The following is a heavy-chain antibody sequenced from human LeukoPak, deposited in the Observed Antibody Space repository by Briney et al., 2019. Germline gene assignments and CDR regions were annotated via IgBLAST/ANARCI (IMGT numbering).Heavy chain of an antibody. CDR1: GGTFSSYA. J-gene: IGHJ4*02. V-gene: IGHV1-69*05. Sequence: ASVKVSCKASGGTFSSYAISWVRQAPGQELEWMGGIIPIFGTANYAQKFQGRVTITTDESTSTAYMELSSLRSEDTAVYYCARAVSYYYDSSGYYSYYFDYWGQGTLVTVSS. CDR2: IIPIFGTA. CDR3: ARAVSYYYDSSGYYSYYFDY. D-gene: IGHD3-22*01.